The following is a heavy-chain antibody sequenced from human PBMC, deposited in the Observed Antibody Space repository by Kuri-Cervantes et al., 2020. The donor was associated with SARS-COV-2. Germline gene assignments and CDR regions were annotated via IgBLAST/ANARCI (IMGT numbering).Heavy chain of an antibody. D-gene: IGHD3-22*01. CDR1: GGTFSSYA. Sequence: ASVKVSCKASGGTFSSYAISWVRQAPGQGLQWMGWINKGNTKYAQKFQGRVTMTTDTSTRTAYMELKSLRADDTAMYYSARDWGPYYQDTNGFLLYFDYWGQGTLVTVSS. J-gene: IGHJ4*02. V-gene: IGHV1-18*01. CDR3: ARDWGPYYQDTNGFLLYFDY. CDR2: INKGNT.